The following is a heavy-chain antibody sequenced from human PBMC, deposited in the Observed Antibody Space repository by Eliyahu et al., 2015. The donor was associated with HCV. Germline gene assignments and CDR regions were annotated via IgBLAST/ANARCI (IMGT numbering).Heavy chain of an antibody. CDR1: GFPFSDYY. CDR2: ISSSGSNI. CDR3: ARRRDEGGVIVLPFDY. V-gene: IGHV3-11*04. Sequence: QVQLVESGGGLVKPGGSLXLSCAVSGFPFSDYYMSWIRQAPGKGLEWVSYISSSGSNIYYADSVKGRFTISRDNAKNSLYLQMNSLRDEDTAVYYCARRRDEGGVIVLPFDYWGQGTLVTVSS. J-gene: IGHJ4*02. D-gene: IGHD3-16*02.